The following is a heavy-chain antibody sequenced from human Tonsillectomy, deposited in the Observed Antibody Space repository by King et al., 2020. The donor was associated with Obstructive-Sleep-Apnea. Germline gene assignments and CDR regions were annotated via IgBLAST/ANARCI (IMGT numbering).Heavy chain of an antibody. CDR3: ARMYFYDSSGPGYGMDV. CDR1: GYSFDIYW. Sequence: QLEQSGAEVKKPGESLTISCKASGYSFDIYWVSWVRQRPGKGLEWMGRIDPTDSYTNYSPSLQGHVTISADKSISTASLHWNSLKASDTAIYYCARMYFYDSSGPGYGMDVWGQGTTVTVSS. J-gene: IGHJ6*02. CDR2: IDPTDSYT. D-gene: IGHD3-22*01. V-gene: IGHV5-10-1*01.